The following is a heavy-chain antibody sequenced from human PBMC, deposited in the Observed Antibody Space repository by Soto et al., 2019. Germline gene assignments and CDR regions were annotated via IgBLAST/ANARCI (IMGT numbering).Heavy chain of an antibody. CDR2: ISITGNYK. D-gene: IGHD2-15*01. V-gene: IGHV3-21*01. CDR1: GFTFSSFN. J-gene: IGHJ4*02. CDR3: ASRRLGYCTGGTCPEF. Sequence: ESGGGLVKPGGSLRLSCAASGFTFSSFNMDWVRQAPGKGLEWVSSISITGNYKYYADSLKGRFTISRDNAQNLLFLQMDSLRPEDTAVHYCASRRLGYCTGGTCPEFWGQGTLVTVTS.